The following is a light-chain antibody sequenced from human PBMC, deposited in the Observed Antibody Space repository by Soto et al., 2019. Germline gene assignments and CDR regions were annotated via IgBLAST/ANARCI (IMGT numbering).Light chain of an antibody. CDR3: QQYAGPPTT. CDR2: GAS. CDR1: QSVSSSY. J-gene: IGKJ5*01. Sequence: IVLTQSPGTLSLSPGERATLSCRASQSVSSSYLAWYQQKPGQAPRLLISGASSRAADIPDRFSGGGSGTGFTPTISRLEPEDFAVYFCQQYAGPPTTFGQGTRLEIK. V-gene: IGKV3-20*01.